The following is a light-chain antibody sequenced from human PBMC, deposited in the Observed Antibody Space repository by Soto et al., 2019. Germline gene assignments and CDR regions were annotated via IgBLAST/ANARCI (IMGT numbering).Light chain of an antibody. CDR3: QHYFSIPYT. Sequence: DIVITQSPDSLALSLGERATLNCKSSQSVFDSSNNKNYLAWYQQKPGQPPRLLISWASTRESGVPDRLSGSGSGTDVTLTIISLQAEDVAVYYCQHYFSIPYTFFQGTKLEMK. CDR2: WAS. V-gene: IGKV4-1*01. CDR1: QSVFDSSNNKNY. J-gene: IGKJ2*01.